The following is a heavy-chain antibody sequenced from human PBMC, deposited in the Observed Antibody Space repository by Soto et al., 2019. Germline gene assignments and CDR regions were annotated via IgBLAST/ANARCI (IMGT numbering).Heavy chain of an antibody. J-gene: IGHJ3*02. V-gene: IGHV3-20*04. D-gene: IGHD6-19*01. CDR1: GFTFEDHG. CDR3: ARDGGVAVAVDASDS. Sequence: GGSLRLSCAASGFTFEDHGMTWVRQVPGKGLEWVAEINWSGSSTSYADSVKGRFTISRDNAKNSLYLQMNSLRAEDTALYFCARDGGVAVAVDASDSWGQGSMVTVSS. CDR2: INWSGSST.